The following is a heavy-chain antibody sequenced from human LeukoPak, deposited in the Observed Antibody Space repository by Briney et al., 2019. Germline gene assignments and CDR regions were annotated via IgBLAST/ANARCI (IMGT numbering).Heavy chain of an antibody. J-gene: IGHJ4*02. Sequence: GRSLRLSCAASGFTFSSYGMFWVRQAPGRGLEWVALIYYDGSNKNYADSVKGRFTISRDNSKNTLYLQMNSLRAEDTAVYYCARPKYSSSWPFDYWGQGTLVTVSS. CDR2: IYYDGSNK. D-gene: IGHD6-13*01. CDR3: ARPKYSSSWPFDY. V-gene: IGHV3-33*07. CDR1: GFTFSSYG.